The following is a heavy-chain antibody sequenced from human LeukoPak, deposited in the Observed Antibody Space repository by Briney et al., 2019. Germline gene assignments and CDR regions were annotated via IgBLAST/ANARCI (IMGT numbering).Heavy chain of an antibody. J-gene: IGHJ6*04. CDR1: LGTLSRYA. V-gene: IGHV1-69*01. D-gene: IGHD3-10*01. Sequence: VNVSCMASLGTLSRYAISWVRQAPGQGVEWMGGIIPIFGTANYTQKLQGRGTITADESTSTGYMEVSSLRSEDTAVYYCARPKRSITMVRGTYYGMDVWRKATTVTDSS. CDR3: ARPKRSITMVRGTYYGMDV. CDR2: IIPIFGTA.